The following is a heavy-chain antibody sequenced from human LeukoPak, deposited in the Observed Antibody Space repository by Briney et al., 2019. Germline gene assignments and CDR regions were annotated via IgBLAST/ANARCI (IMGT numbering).Heavy chain of an antibody. Sequence: ASVKVSCKASGYTFTGYYMHWVRQAPGQGLEWMGWINPNSGGTNYAQKFQGRVTMTRDTSISTAYMELSRLRSDDTAVYYCARTLSSVLRFLEWLPPGDWGQGTLVTVSS. CDR3: ARTLSSVLRFLEWLPPGD. V-gene: IGHV1-2*02. D-gene: IGHD3-3*01. CDR1: GYTFTGYY. J-gene: IGHJ4*02. CDR2: INPNSGGT.